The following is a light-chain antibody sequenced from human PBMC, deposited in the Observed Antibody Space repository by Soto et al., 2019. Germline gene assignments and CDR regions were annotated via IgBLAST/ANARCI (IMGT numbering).Light chain of an antibody. CDR2: DAS. CDR1: QRVSNSY. J-gene: IGKJ2*01. CDR3: QQYERPPLA. Sequence: EIVLTQSPGTLSLSPGDRATLSCRASQRVSNSYLAWYQQKPGQAPRLLIYDASTRAAGVPDRVTGGGSGTDFTLTISALEPGDFALYFCQQYERPPLAFGQGTRLEI. V-gene: IGKV3-20*01.